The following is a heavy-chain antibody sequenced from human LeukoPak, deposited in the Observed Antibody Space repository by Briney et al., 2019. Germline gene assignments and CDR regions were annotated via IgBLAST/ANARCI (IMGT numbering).Heavy chain of an antibody. J-gene: IGHJ6*02. D-gene: IGHD3-22*01. Sequence: SETLSLTCTVSGGSISSYYWSWIRQPPGKGLEWIGYIYYSGSTNYNPSLKSRVTISVDTSKNQFSLKLSSVTAADTAVYYCARVGDSSGYYYSYYYSGMDVWGQGTTVTASS. CDR2: IYYSGST. CDR1: GGSISSYY. V-gene: IGHV4-59*01. CDR3: ARVGDSSGYYYSYYYSGMDV.